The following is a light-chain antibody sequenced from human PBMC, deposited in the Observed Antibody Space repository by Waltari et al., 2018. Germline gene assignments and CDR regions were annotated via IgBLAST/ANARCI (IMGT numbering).Light chain of an antibody. CDR2: EVS. CDR3: CSSPESSTSWV. V-gene: IGLV2-23*02. Sequence: QSALTQPASVSGSPGQSLTISCTGLRSDLGSFHLVSWFQQHPDKAPKLLISEVSKRPSEVSNRFSGSASGNTAYLTISGLQAEDEADYYCCSSPESSTSWVFGGGTKLTVL. CDR1: RSDLGSFHL. J-gene: IGLJ3*02.